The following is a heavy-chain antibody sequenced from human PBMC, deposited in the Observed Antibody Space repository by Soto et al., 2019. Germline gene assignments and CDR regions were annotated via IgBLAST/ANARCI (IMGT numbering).Heavy chain of an antibody. Sequence: VGSRRRYCTASGFTFSNYDMYFVRQPPGKGLEWVAVISHDGINKHYADSVKGRVTVSRDNSNHSLDLQLNSLRGEDTAMYYCARDMYSSDYFVKWFEPWGQGTLVTVSS. CDR1: GFTFSNYD. J-gene: IGHJ5*02. V-gene: IGHV3-30-3*01. CDR2: ISHDGINK. CDR3: ARDMYSSDYFVKWFEP. D-gene: IGHD6-19*01.